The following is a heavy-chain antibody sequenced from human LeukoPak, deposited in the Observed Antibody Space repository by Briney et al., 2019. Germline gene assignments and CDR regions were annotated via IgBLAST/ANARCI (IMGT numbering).Heavy chain of an antibody. D-gene: IGHD3-9*01. V-gene: IGHV3-9*01. CDR2: ISWNSGSI. CDR3: AKALDYDISTGYLKGFDY. CDR1: GFTFDDYA. Sequence: PGGSLRLSCAASGFTFDDYAMHWVRQAPGKGLEWVSGISWNSGSIGYADSVKGRFTISRDNAKNSLYLQMNSLRAEDTALYYCAKALDYDISTGYLKGFDYWGQGTLVTVSS. J-gene: IGHJ4*02.